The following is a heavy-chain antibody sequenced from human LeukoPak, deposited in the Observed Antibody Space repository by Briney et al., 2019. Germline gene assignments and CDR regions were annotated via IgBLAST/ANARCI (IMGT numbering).Heavy chain of an antibody. D-gene: IGHD1-14*01. V-gene: IGHV2-5*01. J-gene: IGHJ3*01. CDR1: GFSLSSGGVG. CDR3: VHRLGTKGAFDV. CDR2: IYSNDEK. Sequence: SGSTLVNPTQTLTLTCTFSGFSLSSGGVGVGWIRQPPGKALEWLAHIYSNDEKRYSPSLKSRLTITKDTSKNQVVLTMTNMDPVDTATYSCVHRLGTKGAFDVWGQGTMVTVSS.